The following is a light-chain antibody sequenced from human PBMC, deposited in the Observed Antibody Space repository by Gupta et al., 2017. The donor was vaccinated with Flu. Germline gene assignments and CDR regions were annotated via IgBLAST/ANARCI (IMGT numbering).Light chain of an antibody. CDR2: QVS. CDR3: MQGEHWPWA. Sequence: DVVMTQSPLSLPVTLGQPASISCRSTLGLVHSDGNTDLHWFQQRPGQSRRRIISQVSYRDSGVPNRFSGSGSGTDFTLKISREEAEDVGVYYGMQGEHWPWALGQGTKVEIK. J-gene: IGKJ1*01. V-gene: IGKV2-30*02. CDR1: LGLVHSDGNTD.